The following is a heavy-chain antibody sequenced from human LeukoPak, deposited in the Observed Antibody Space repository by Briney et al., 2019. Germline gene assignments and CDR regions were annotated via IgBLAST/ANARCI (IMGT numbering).Heavy chain of an antibody. V-gene: IGHV4-59*01. J-gene: IGHJ4*02. CDR1: GGSINSYY. CDR3: ARSPWDKGRTSLDY. Sequence: PSETLSLTCAVSGGSINSYYWSWIRQPPGKGLEWIGYFYYIGNTNYNPSLKSRVTISVDMSKNQLSLKLTSVTAADTAVYYCARSPWDKGRTSLDYWSQGTLVTVSS. D-gene: IGHD1/OR15-1a*01. CDR2: FYYIGNT.